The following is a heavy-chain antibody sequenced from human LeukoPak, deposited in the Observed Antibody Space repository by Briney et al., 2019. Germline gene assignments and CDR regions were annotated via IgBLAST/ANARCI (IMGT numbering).Heavy chain of an antibody. D-gene: IGHD2-2*01. CDR1: GFTFSSYS. V-gene: IGHV3-21*01. CDR2: ISSSSSYI. Sequence: GGSLRLSCAASGFTFSSYSMNWVRQAPGKGLEWVSSISSSSSYIYYADSVKGRFTISRDNAKNSLYLQMNSLRAEDTAVYYCARDLTFEVCSSTSCYGGRDYWGQGTLVTVSS. CDR3: ARDLTFEVCSSTSCYGGRDY. J-gene: IGHJ4*02.